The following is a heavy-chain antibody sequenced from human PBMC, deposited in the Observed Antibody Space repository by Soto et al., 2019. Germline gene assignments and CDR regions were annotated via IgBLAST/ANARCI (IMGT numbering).Heavy chain of an antibody. Sequence: QVQLQESGPGLVKPSETLSLTCSVSGGSVSSGGYYWIWIRQPPGKGLEWIGCIYYSGSTDYNPSLKSRVTMSLDKSKNQFSLKLNSVTAADTAVYFCARAGSYRYFDYWGQGTLVTVSS. J-gene: IGHJ4*02. CDR2: IYYSGST. D-gene: IGHD3-10*01. CDR1: GGSVSSGGYY. CDR3: ARAGSYRYFDY. V-gene: IGHV4-61*08.